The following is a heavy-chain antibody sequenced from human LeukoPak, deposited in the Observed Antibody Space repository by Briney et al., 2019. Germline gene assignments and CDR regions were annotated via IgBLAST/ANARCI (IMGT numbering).Heavy chain of an antibody. D-gene: IGHD6-19*01. CDR1: GFTFSSYG. Sequence: PGGSLRLSCAASGFTFSSYGMHWVRQAPGKGLEWVAVIWYDGSNKYYADSVKGRFTISRDNSKNTLYLQMNSLRAEDTAVYYCARDGGYSSGWYPMDVWGQGTTVTVSS. V-gene: IGHV3-33*01. CDR2: IWYDGSNK. CDR3: ARDGGYSSGWYPMDV. J-gene: IGHJ6*02.